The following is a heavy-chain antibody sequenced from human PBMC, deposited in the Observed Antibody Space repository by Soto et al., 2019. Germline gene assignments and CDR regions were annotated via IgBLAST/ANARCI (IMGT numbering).Heavy chain of an antibody. CDR3: SRAPPYPAYYSCASCYGANFDY. J-gene: IGHJ4*02. D-gene: IGHD2-2*01. CDR1: GLTFGDNA. Sequence: GGSLRLSCTASGLTFGDNAMSWFRQAPGKGLEWVGFIRSTGYGGTTEYAASVKGRFTISRDNSKNTLYLQMNSLRAEDTAVYHSSRAPPYPAYYSCASCYGANFDYWGQGTLVTVSS. V-gene: IGHV3-49*03. CDR2: IRSTGYGGTT.